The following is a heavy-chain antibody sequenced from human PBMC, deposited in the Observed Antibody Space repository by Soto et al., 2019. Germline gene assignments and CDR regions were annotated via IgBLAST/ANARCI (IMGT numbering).Heavy chain of an antibody. CDR3: ARDPDTTSKIDH. V-gene: IGHV3-11*01. D-gene: IGHD1-1*01. J-gene: IGHJ4*02. CDR1: GFTFSDHY. Sequence: PGGSLRLSCTASGFTFSDHYMSWIRQAPGKGLEWVSYISSSGSPLYYADSVKGRFTISRDNAKNSLYLQMSSLRAEDTALYYCARDPDTTSKIDHRGEGTQVTVSS. CDR2: ISSSGSPL.